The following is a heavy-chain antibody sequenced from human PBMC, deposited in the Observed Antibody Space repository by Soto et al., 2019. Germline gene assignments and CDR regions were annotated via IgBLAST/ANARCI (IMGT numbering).Heavy chain of an antibody. CDR1: GFTFGSYW. D-gene: IGHD6-19*01. J-gene: IGHJ5*02. CDR2: INSDGSST. Sequence: HPGGSLRLSCAASGFTFGSYWMHWVRQAPGKGLVWVSRINSDGSSTSYADSVKGRFTISRDNAKNTLYLQMNSLRAEDTAVYYCARDIPSGWPSSRFDPWGQGTLVTVSS. CDR3: ARDIPSGWPSSRFDP. V-gene: IGHV3-74*01.